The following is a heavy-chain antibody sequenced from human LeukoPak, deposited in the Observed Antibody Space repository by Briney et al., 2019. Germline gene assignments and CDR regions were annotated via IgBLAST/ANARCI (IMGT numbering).Heavy chain of an antibody. J-gene: IGHJ4*02. Sequence: PSETLSLTCTVSGGSISSYYWSWVRQPPGKGLEWIGYIYYSGSTNYNPSLKSRVTISVDTSKNQFSVKLSSVTAADTAVYYCARHAGYCTNGVCYTLGFDYWGQGTLVTVSS. CDR3: ARHAGYCTNGVCYTLGFDY. CDR1: GGSISSYY. D-gene: IGHD2-8*01. V-gene: IGHV4-59*08. CDR2: IYYSGST.